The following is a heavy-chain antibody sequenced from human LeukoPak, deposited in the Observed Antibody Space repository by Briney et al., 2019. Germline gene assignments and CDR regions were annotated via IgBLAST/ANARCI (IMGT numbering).Heavy chain of an antibody. D-gene: IGHD4-23*01. CDR3: ARVLGTGGNRRGSFDY. Sequence: PGGSLRLSYAASGFTFSDYYMSWIRQAPGKGLEWVPYISSSGSTIYYADSVKGRFTISRDNAKNSLYLQMKSLRAEDTAVYYCARVLGTGGNRRGSFDYWGQGTLVTVSS. J-gene: IGHJ4*02. V-gene: IGHV3-11*04. CDR2: ISSSGSTI. CDR1: GFTFSDYY.